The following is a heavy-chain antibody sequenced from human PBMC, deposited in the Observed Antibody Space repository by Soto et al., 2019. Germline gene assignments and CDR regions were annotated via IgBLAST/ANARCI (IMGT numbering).Heavy chain of an antibody. D-gene: IGHD6-19*01. Sequence: QVDLVESGGGVVQPGRSLRLSGEASGFSFSAYGMHWVRQAPGKGLERVAAISHDGNDRYYADSVTSRFTISRDNSKNTLYLQMHSLRSEDAAMYYCPKGTAVPYQWFDSWGQGTLVTVSS. J-gene: IGHJ5*01. CDR3: PKGTAVPYQWFDS. CDR2: ISHDGNDR. CDR1: GFSFSAYG. V-gene: IGHV3-30*18.